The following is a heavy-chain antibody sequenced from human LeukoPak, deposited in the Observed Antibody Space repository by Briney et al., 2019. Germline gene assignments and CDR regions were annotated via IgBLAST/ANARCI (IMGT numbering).Heavy chain of an antibody. CDR1: GYTFTSYA. CDR3: AGATYGGNPPADY. Sequence: ASVKVSCKASGYTFTSYAMNWVRQAPGQGLEWMGWINTNTGNPTYAQGFTGRFVFSLDTSVSTAYLQISSLEAEDTALYYCAGATYGGNPPADYWGQGTLVTVSS. V-gene: IGHV7-4-1*02. J-gene: IGHJ4*02. CDR2: INTNTGNP. D-gene: IGHD4-23*01.